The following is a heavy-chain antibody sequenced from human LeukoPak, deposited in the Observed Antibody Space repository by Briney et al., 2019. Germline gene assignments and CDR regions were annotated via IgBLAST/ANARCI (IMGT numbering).Heavy chain of an antibody. CDR2: IYYSGST. CDR1: GGSISSYY. CDR3: ARSGSVSSAYYYYGMDV. J-gene: IGHJ6*02. D-gene: IGHD1-26*01. V-gene: IGHV4-59*08. Sequence: SETLSLTCTVSGGSISSYYWSWILQPPGKGLEWIGYIYYSGSTNYNPSLKSRVTISVDTSKNQFSLKLSSVTAADTAVYYCARSGSVSSAYYYYGMDVWGQGTTVTVSS.